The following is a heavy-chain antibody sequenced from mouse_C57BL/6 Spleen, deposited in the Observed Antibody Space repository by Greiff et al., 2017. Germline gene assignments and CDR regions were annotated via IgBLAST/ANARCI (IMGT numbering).Heavy chain of an antibody. CDR3: ARGANWWFAY. CDR1: GYSITSGYY. CDR2: ISYDGSN. V-gene: IGHV3-6*01. D-gene: IGHD4-1*01. J-gene: IGHJ3*01. Sequence: EVKLVESGPGLVKPSQSLSLTCSVTGYSITSGYYWNWIRQFPGNKLEWMGYISYDGSNNYNPSLKNRISITRDTSKNQFFLKLNSVTTEDTATYYCARGANWWFAYWGQGTLVTVSA.